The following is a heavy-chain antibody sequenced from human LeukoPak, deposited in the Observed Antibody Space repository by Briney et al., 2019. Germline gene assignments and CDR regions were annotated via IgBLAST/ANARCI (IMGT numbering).Heavy chain of an antibody. V-gene: IGHV3-23*01. D-gene: IGHD6-13*01. CDR3: AKGPLHSSSWYSYFDF. Sequence: PGGSLRLSCAASGFTFSSYAMSWVRQAPGKGLEWVSAISGSGGSTYYADSVKGRFTISRDNSKNTLYLQMNSLRAEDTAVYYCAKGPLHSSSWYSYFDFWGQGALVTVSS. CDR2: ISGSGGST. CDR1: GFTFSSYA. J-gene: IGHJ4*02.